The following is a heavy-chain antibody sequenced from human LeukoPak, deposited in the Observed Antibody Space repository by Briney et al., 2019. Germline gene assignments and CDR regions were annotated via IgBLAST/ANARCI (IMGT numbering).Heavy chain of an antibody. CDR3: ARAWVRGYSYPFDY. CDR1: GGSISSSSYY. V-gene: IGHV4-61*01. J-gene: IGHJ4*02. D-gene: IGHD5-18*01. CDR2: IYYSGST. Sequence: SETLSLTCTVSGGSISSSSYYWSWIRQPPGKGLEWIGYIYYSGSTNYNPSLKSRVTISVDTSKNQFSLKLSSVTAADTAVYYCARAWVRGYSYPFDYWGQGTLVTVSS.